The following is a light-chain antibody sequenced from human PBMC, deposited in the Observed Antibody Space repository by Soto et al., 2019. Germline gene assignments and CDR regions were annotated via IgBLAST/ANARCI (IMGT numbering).Light chain of an antibody. CDR1: QTILYSSNNKNH. J-gene: IGKJ2*01. V-gene: IGKV4-1*01. CDR3: QQYNNWPRT. CDR2: WAS. Sequence: DIVMTQSPDSLAVSLGERATINCKSSQTILYSSNNKNHLAWYQQEPGQPPKVLIYWASIRESGVTERFSGSGSGTDFTLTISSLQSEDFAVYYCQQYNNWPRTFGQGTKVDIK.